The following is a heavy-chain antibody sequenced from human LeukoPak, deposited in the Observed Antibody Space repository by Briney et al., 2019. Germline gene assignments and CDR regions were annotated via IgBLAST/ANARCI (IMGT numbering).Heavy chain of an antibody. CDR3: ARDSVVVVAASLIDFDY. CDR1: GYTFTSYG. D-gene: IGHD2-15*01. V-gene: IGHV1-18*01. CDR2: ISAYNGNT. Sequence: ASVKVSCKASGYTFTSYGINWVRQAPGQGLEWMGWISAYNGNTNYAQKLQGRVTMTTDTSTSTAYMELRSLRSDDTAVYYCARDSVVVVAASLIDFDYWGQGTLVTVSS. J-gene: IGHJ4*02.